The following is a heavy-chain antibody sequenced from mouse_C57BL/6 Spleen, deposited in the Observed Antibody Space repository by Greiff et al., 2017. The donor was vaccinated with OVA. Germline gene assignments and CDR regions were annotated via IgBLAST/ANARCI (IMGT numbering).Heavy chain of an antibody. CDR3: AREYYGRSYFDY. J-gene: IGHJ2*01. Sequence: EVKLVESGGGLVKPGGSLKLSCAASGFTFSSYAMSWVRQTPEKRLEWVATISDGGSYTYYPDNVKGRFTISRDNAKNNLYLQMSHLKSEDTAMYYCAREYYGRSYFDYWGQGTTLTVSS. D-gene: IGHD1-1*01. CDR1: GFTFSSYA. V-gene: IGHV5-4*01. CDR2: ISDGGSYT.